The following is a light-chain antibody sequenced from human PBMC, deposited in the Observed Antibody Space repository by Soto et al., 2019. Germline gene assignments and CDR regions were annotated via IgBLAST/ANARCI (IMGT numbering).Light chain of an antibody. V-gene: IGKV3-15*01. CDR1: QGIGDT. J-gene: IGKJ1*01. CDR2: DTS. CDR3: QQRSNWPRT. Sequence: EVVMRQSPATLSASPGEGATLSCRASQGIGDTLAWYQHKPGQTPRLLIYDTSTRATGVPTRFSGSGSGAEFTLTINSLQSEDFAVYYCQQRSNWPRTFGQGTKVDIK.